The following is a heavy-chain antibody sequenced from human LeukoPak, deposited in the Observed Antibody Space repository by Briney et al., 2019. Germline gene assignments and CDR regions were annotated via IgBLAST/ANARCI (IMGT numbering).Heavy chain of an antibody. D-gene: IGHD6-19*01. CDR1: GGSFSGYY. CDR2: INHSGST. Sequence: SETLSLTCAVYGGSFSGYYWSWIRQPPGKGLEWIGEINHSGSTNYNPSLKSRVTISVDTSKNQFSLKLSSVTAADTAVYYCARLTGYSSGWYRGGSYYYYMDVWGKGTTVTIS. CDR3: ARLTGYSSGWYRGGSYYYYMDV. J-gene: IGHJ6*03. V-gene: IGHV4-34*01.